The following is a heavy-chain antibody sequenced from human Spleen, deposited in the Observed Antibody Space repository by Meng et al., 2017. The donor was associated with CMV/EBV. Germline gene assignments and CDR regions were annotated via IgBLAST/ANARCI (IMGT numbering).Heavy chain of an antibody. V-gene: IGHV3-23*01. J-gene: IGHJ4*02. CDR1: GFTCRNYA. D-gene: IGHD2-21*01. Sequence: SGFTCRNYAMGWVRQAPGKGLEWVSAIGGSGVSTYYADSVEGRFTISRDNSKNTVYLQMSSLRAEDTALYYCAKGTEIAVWYHFDFWGQGTLVTVSS. CDR3: AKGTEIAVWYHFDF. CDR2: IGGSGVST.